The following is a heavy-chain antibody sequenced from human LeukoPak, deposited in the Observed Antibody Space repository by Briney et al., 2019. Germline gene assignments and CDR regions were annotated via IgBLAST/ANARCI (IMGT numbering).Heavy chain of an antibody. CDR2: ISGGVST. J-gene: IGHJ2*01. V-gene: IGHV3-23*01. Sequence: GGSLRLSCAASGFTLSSSALSWVRQAPGKGPEWVSSISGGVSTYYADSVKGRFTISRDSSKNTLYLQMDSLRADATARYYCTKIGSDWYFELWGRGTLVTVSS. CDR3: TKIGSDWYFEL. CDR1: GFTLSSSA.